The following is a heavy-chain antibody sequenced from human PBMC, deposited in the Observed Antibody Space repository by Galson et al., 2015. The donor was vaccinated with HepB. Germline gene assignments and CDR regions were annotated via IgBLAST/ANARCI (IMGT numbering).Heavy chain of an antibody. CDR2: ISGSGGST. J-gene: IGHJ4*02. Sequence: SLRLSCAASGFTFSSYAMSWVRQAPGKGLEWVSAISGSGGSTYYADSVKGRFTISRDNSKNTLYLQMNSLRAEDTAVYYCAKDRLDGDYGGSAKDYWGQGTLVTVSS. CDR1: GFTFSSYA. CDR3: AKDRLDGDYGGSAKDY. D-gene: IGHD4-23*01. V-gene: IGHV3-23*01.